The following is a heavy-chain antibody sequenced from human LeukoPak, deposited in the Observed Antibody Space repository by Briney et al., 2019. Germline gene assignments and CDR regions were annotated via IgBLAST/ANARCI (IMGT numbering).Heavy chain of an antibody. D-gene: IGHD3-10*01. J-gene: IGHJ4*02. CDR1: GFTFGLTFSNYV. Sequence: GGSLRLSCAASGFTFGLTFSNYVMSWVRQAPGKGLEWVSGISGSGGRTYYTDSVKGRFTISRDNSKNTLYLQMNSLRAEDTALYYCAKEYGFRGALDYWGQGTLVTVSS. CDR2: ISGSGGRT. V-gene: IGHV3-23*01. CDR3: AKEYGFRGALDY.